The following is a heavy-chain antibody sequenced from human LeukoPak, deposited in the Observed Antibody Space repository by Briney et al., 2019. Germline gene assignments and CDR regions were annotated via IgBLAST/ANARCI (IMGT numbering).Heavy chain of an antibody. V-gene: IGHV3-21*01. CDR1: GFTFSTYT. CDR3: AREGKDQDFDY. Sequence: GGSLRLSCAASGFTFSTYTMNWVRQAPGKGLEWVSCISSNNRYIYYGDSMKGRFTVSRDNAKNSLYLQMSSLRVEDTAVYYCAREGKDQDFDYWGQGTLVTVSS. CDR2: ISSNNRYI. D-gene: IGHD3-10*01. J-gene: IGHJ4*02.